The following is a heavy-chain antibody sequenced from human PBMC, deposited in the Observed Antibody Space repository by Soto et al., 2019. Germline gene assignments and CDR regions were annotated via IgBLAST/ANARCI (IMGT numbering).Heavy chain of an antibody. Sequence: ASVKVSCKASGYTFTSYGISWVRQAPGQGLEWMGWVSAYNGNTNYAQKLQGRVTMTTDISTSTAYMELRSLRSDDTAVYYCASGSSGYYLIDYWGQGTLVTSPQ. D-gene: IGHD3-22*01. CDR1: GYTFTSYG. J-gene: IGHJ4*02. V-gene: IGHV1-18*01. CDR3: ASGSSGYYLIDY. CDR2: VSAYNGNT.